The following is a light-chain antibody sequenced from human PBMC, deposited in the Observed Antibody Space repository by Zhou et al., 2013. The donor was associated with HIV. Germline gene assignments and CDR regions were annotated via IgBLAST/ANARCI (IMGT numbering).Light chain of an antibody. CDR2: QAS. CDR3: QQYNSYPYT. CDR1: QTIATW. V-gene: IGKV1-5*03. Sequence: DIQVTQSPTTLSASLRDRVTITCRANQTIATWLAWYQQKSGEAPKLLIYQASILESGVSSRFSGGGSGTKFTLTINDLQTVDLATYFCQQYNSYPYTFGQGTRLEIK. J-gene: IGKJ2*01.